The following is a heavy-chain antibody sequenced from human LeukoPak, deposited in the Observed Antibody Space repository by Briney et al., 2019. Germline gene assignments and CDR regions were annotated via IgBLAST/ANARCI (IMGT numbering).Heavy chain of an antibody. V-gene: IGHV3-30*02. CDR1: GFTFSSYG. D-gene: IGHD4-17*01. CDR2: IRYDGSNK. Sequence: PGGSLRLSCAASGFTFSSYGMHWVRQAPGKGLEWVAFIRYDGSNKYYADSVKGRFTISRDNSKNTLYLQMSSLRAEDTAVYYCAKDFYGDYSGSCFDYWGQGTLVTVSS. CDR3: AKDFYGDYSGSCFDY. J-gene: IGHJ4*02.